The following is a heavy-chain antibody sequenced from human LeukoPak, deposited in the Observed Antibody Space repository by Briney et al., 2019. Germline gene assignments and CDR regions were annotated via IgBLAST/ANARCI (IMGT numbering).Heavy chain of an antibody. J-gene: IGHJ3*02. CDR3: ARPYYYGSGSYPVAFDI. V-gene: IGHV5-51*01. CDR2: IYPGDSDT. Sequence: GESLKISCKGSGYSFTSYWIGWVRQMPGKGLEWMGIIYPGDSDTRYNPSFQGQVTISADKSISTAYLQWSSLKASDTAMYYCARPYYYGSGSYPVAFDIWGQGTMVTVSS. D-gene: IGHD3-10*01. CDR1: GYSFTSYW.